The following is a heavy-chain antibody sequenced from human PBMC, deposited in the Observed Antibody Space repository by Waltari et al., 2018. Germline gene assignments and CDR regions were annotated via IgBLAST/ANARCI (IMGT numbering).Heavy chain of an antibody. CDR3: ARDDNTAYYYYGMDV. V-gene: IGHV4-59*01. CDR1: GGSISSYY. CDR2: IYDSGST. Sequence: QVQLQESGPGLVKPSETLSLTCTVSGGSISSYYWSWIRQPPGKGLEWIGYIYDSGSTSYNPSLKSRVTISVDTSKNQFSLKLSSVTAADTAVYYCARDDNTAYYYYGMDVWGQGTTVTVSS. J-gene: IGHJ6*02. D-gene: IGHD2-2*02.